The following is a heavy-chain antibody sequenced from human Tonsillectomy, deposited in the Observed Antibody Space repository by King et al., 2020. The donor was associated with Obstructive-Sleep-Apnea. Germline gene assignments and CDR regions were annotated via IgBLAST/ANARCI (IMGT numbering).Heavy chain of an antibody. V-gene: IGHV3-30*04. CDR3: ARDGEVSPTYYYYYYGMDV. D-gene: IGHD2-21*01. CDR2: ISYDGSNK. J-gene: IGHJ6*02. CDR1: GFTFSSYA. Sequence: VQLVESGGGVVQPGRSLRLSCAASGFTFSSYAMHWVRQAPGKGLGWVAVISYDGSNKYYADSVKGRFTISRDNSKNTLYLQMNSLRAEDTAVYYCARDGEVSPTYYYYYYGMDVWGQGTTVTVSS.